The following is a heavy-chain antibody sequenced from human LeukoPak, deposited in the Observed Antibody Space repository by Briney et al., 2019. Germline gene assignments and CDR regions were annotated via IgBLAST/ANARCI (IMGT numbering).Heavy chain of an antibody. V-gene: IGHV3-48*01. CDR2: ISSSSSTI. J-gene: IGHJ6*03. CDR1: GFTFSSYS. Sequence: GGSLRLSCAASGFTFSSYSMNWVRQAPGKGLEWVSYISSSSSTIYYADSVKGRFTISRDNAKNSLYLQMNSLRAEDTAVYYCARGSHSSSDYYYYYYMDVWGKGTTVTVSS. CDR3: ARGSHSSSDYYYYYYMDV. D-gene: IGHD6-6*01.